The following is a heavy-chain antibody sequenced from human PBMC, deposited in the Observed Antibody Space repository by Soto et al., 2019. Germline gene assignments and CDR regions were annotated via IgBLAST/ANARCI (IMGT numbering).Heavy chain of an antibody. V-gene: IGHV3-30-3*01. J-gene: IGHJ6*02. CDR1: GFTFSSYA. CDR3: ARILELREGENYYYGMDV. D-gene: IGHD1-7*01. CDR2: ISYDGSNK. Sequence: QVQLVESGGGVVQPGRSLRLSCAASGFTFSSYAMHWVRQAPGKGLEWVAVISYDGSNKYYADSVKGRFTISRDNSKNTLYLQMNSLRAEDTAVYYCARILELREGENYYYGMDVWGHGTTVTVSS.